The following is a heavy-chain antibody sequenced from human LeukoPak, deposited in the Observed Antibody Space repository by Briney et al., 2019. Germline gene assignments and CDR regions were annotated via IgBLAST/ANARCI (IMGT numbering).Heavy chain of an antibody. CDR1: GFTFSSYS. CDR2: ISSSSSTI. V-gene: IGHV3-48*01. D-gene: IGHD4-23*01. Sequence: GGSLRLSCAASGFTFSSYSMNWVRQAPGKGLEWVSYISSSSSTIYYADSVKGRFTISRDNAKNSLYLQMNSLRAEDTAVYYCARDRWYGGNSFDAFDIWGQGTMVTVSS. J-gene: IGHJ3*02. CDR3: ARDRWYGGNSFDAFDI.